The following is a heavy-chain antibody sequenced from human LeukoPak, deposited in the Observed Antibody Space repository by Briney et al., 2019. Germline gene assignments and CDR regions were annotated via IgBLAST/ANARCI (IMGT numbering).Heavy chain of an antibody. CDR2: IRSKVYGGTT. D-gene: IGHD3-22*01. CDR1: GFTFRDYA. CDR3: TRDPYYFDSSGYYHHAFDI. J-gene: IGHJ3*02. Sequence: GGSLRLSCTGFGFTFRDYAVSWVRQAPGKGLECIGFIRSKVYGGTTECAASVKGRFTISRDDSKSIAYLQMNSLKTEDTAVYYCTRDPYYFDSSGYYHHAFDIWGQGTMVAVSS. V-gene: IGHV3-49*04.